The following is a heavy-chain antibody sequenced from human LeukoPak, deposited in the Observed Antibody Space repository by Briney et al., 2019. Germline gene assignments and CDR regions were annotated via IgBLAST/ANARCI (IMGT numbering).Heavy chain of an antibody. CDR3: ARGGTTVTHDDTFDI. J-gene: IGHJ3*02. CDR1: GGSISSYY. V-gene: IGHV4-59*01. Sequence: SETLSLTCTVSGGSISSYYWSWIRQPPGKGLEWIGYIYYSGSTNYNTSLKSRVTISVDTSKNQFSLKLSSVTAADTAVYYCARGGTTVTHDDTFDIWGQGTMVTVSS. CDR2: IYYSGST. D-gene: IGHD4-17*01.